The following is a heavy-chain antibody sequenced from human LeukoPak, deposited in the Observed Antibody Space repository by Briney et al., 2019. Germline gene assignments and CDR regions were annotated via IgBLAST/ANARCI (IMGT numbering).Heavy chain of an antibody. D-gene: IGHD3-10*01. J-gene: IGHJ6*03. V-gene: IGHV4-59*01. CDR3: ARTTMVRGTYYMDV. Sequence: SETLSLTCTVSSGSITNYYWSWIRQPPGKGLEWIGFIYYSGNTNYNPSLKSRVTISVDTSKNQFSLKLSSVTAADTAVYYCARTTMVRGTYYMDVWGKGTTVTISS. CDR1: SGSITNYY. CDR2: IYYSGNT.